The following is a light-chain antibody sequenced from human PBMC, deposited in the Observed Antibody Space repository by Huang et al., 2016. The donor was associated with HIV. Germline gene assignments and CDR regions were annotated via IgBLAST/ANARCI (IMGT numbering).Light chain of an antibody. Sequence: DIQMTQSPSTLSASVGDRVTITCRASQSISGWLAWYQQKPGKAPKLLSYEASNLQGGVPSRFSGSGSGTQYTLTISSLQHDDFATYDCQQVHGSPYTFGRGTKLEIK. V-gene: IGKV1-5*03. J-gene: IGKJ2*01. CDR3: QQVHGSPYT. CDR2: EAS. CDR1: QSISGW.